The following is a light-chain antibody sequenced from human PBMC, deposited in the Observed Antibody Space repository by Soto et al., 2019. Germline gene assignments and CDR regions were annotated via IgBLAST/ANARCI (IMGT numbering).Light chain of an antibody. CDR1: SSDVGGYHY. V-gene: IGLV2-11*01. CDR3: CSYAGSNTYA. CDR2: DVN. Sequence: QSALTQPRSVSGSPGQSVTLSCTGTSSDVGGYHYVSWYQHHPGKAPKIIIYDVNKRPSGVSNRFSGSKSGNTASLTISGLQAEDEADYYCCSYAGSNTYAFGTGTKVTVL. J-gene: IGLJ1*01.